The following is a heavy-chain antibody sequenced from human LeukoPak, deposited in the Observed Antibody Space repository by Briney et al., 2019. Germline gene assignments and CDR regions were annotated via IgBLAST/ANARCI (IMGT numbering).Heavy chain of an antibody. CDR3: ARGIAARPSYFDY. Sequence: GGSLRLSCAASGFTFSSYAMSWVRQAPGKGLEWVSAISGSGDSTYYADSVKGRFTISRDNSKNTLYLQMNSLRAEDTAVYYCARGIAARPSYFDYWGQGTLVTVSS. CDR1: GFTFSSYA. V-gene: IGHV3-23*01. D-gene: IGHD6-6*01. J-gene: IGHJ4*02. CDR2: ISGSGDST.